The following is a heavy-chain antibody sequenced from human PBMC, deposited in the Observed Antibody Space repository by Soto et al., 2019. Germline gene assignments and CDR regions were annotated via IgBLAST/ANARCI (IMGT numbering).Heavy chain of an antibody. CDR2: IYHSGST. CDR1: GDPVTSGSYY. V-gene: IGHV4-61*01. J-gene: IGHJ5*01. Sequence: QVQLQESGPGLVKPSETLSLTCTVSGDPVTSGSYYWSWVRQPPGKGLEWIGYIYHSGSTKYNPTLRSRATISVDTSKIQFSLRLNSVTAADTAVYYCARWKYSYANLPGDWFDSWGQGTLVAVSS. D-gene: IGHD3-16*01. CDR3: ARWKYSYANLPGDWFDS.